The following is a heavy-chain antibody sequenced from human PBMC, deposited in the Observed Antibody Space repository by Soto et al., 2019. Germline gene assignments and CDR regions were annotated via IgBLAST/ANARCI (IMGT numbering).Heavy chain of an antibody. CDR1: GGSINSGDYY. D-gene: IGHD3-10*01. V-gene: IGHV4-30-4*01. J-gene: IGHJ3*02. CDR2: IYYSGST. Sequence: QVQLQESGPGLVKPSQTLSLTCTVSGGSINSGDYYWNWIRQPPGKGLEWIGYIYYSGSTYYNPSLKSRVTISVDTSKNQFSLKLSSVTAADTAVYYCARSDYYGSGSYVVVGAFDIWGQGTMVTVSS. CDR3: ARSDYYGSGSYVVVGAFDI.